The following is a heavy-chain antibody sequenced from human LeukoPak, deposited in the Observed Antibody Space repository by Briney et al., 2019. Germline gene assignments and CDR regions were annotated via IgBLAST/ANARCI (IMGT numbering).Heavy chain of an antibody. D-gene: IGHD6-6*01. CDR2: ISISGENT. Sequence: HAGGSLRLSCAASGFTFNSYAMCWVRQAPGKGLEWVSAISISGENTHYADSVKDRYLISTDTSRNTMYLQMHSPRAGDTAVYYCARLINTSSSRFSDYWGQGTLVTVSS. V-gene: IGHV3-23*01. J-gene: IGHJ4*02. CDR3: ARLINTSSSRFSDY. CDR1: GFTFNSYA.